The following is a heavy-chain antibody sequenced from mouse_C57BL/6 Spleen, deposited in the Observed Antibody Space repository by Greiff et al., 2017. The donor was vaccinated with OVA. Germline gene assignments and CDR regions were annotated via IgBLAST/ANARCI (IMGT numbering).Heavy chain of an antibody. CDR2: IDPDTGGT. J-gene: IGHJ1*03. D-gene: IGHD1-1*01. CDR1: GYTFTDYE. V-gene: IGHV1-15*01. CDR3: TRDGSSYWYFDV. Sequence: VQLQQSGAELVRPGASVTLSCKASGYTFTDYEMHWVKQTPVKGLEWIGAIDPDTGGTAYNQKFKGKAILTADKSSSTAYMELRSLTSEDAAVYYCTRDGSSYWYFDVWGTGTTVTVSS.